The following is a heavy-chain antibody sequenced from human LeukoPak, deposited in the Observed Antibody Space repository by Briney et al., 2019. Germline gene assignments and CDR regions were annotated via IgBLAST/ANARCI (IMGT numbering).Heavy chain of an antibody. CDR3: ARTPRGYYDSSGHTYYFDY. CDR1: RFTFTSYY. CDR2: INPSGGST. Sequence: GGSLRLSCVGSRFTFTSYYMHWVRQAPGQGLEWMGIINPSGGSTSHAQKFQGRVTMTRDTSTSTVYMELSSLRSEDTAVYYCARTPRGYYDSSGHTYYFDYWGQGTLVTVSS. D-gene: IGHD3-22*01. V-gene: IGHV1-46*01. J-gene: IGHJ4*02.